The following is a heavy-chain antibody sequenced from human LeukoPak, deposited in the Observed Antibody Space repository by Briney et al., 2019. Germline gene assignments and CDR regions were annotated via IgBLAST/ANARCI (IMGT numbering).Heavy chain of an antibody. CDR2: IKANSGGT. CDR1: GYTFADYF. CDR3: ARDVSSTPNWEFDY. J-gene: IGHJ4*02. Sequence: ASVKVPCKTSGYTFADYFIHWARQAPGQGLEWMGRIKANSGGTEYEQKCQGRVTMTRDTSISTACVEVNWLISDDTAIYYCARDVSSTPNWEFDYWGQGTLVTVSS. V-gene: IGHV1-2*06. D-gene: IGHD1-26*01.